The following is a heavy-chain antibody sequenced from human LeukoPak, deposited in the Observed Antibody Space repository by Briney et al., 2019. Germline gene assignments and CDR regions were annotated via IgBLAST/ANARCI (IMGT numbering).Heavy chain of an antibody. CDR2: ISTSSIYI. V-gene: IGHV3-21*01. CDR1: GFTFSSYY. J-gene: IGHJ4*02. Sequence: GGSLRLSCAASGFTFSSYYMNWVRQAPGKGLQWVSSISTSSIYIYYADSVKGRFTISRDNAKNSLYLQMNSLRAEDTAVYYCARALGYSGYEGFDYWGQGTLVTVSS. CDR3: ARALGYSGYEGFDY. D-gene: IGHD5-12*01.